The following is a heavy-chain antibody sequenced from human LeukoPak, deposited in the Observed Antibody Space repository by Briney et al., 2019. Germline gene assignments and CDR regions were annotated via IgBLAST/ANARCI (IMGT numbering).Heavy chain of an antibody. Sequence: SETLSLTCTVSGASVTSYSWSWIRRPPGKGLEWIGYIHYSVSTNYNPSLKSRVTVSVDTSRNQFSLNLRSVTAADTAVYHCARGPKFGESLYYGLDVWGQGTTVTVSS. D-gene: IGHD3-10*01. V-gene: IGHV4-59*02. CDR1: GASVTSYS. J-gene: IGHJ6*02. CDR2: IHYSVST. CDR3: ARGPKFGESLYYGLDV.